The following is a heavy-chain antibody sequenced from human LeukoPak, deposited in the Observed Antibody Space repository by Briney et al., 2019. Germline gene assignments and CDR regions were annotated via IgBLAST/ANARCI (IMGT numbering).Heavy chain of an antibody. D-gene: IGHD5-18*01. Sequence: SETLSLTCTVPGGSISNKYWSWIRQPPGKGLEWIGYIYYSGSTNYNPSLKSRVTISVDTSKNQFSLKLSSVTAADTAVYYCARTTEGGYTYDYFYYYYMDVWGKGTTVTISS. CDR2: IYYSGST. CDR3: ARTTEGGYTYDYFYYYYMDV. V-gene: IGHV4-59*01. CDR1: GGSISNKY. J-gene: IGHJ6*03.